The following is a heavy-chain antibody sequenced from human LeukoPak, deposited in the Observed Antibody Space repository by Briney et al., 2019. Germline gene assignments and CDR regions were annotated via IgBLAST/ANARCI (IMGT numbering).Heavy chain of an antibody. CDR2: ISGSGGST. CDR3: ARIRRGYSYGYYDY. CDR1: GCTFSSYA. J-gene: IGHJ4*02. V-gene: IGHV3-23*01. D-gene: IGHD5-18*01. Sequence: GGSLRLSCAASGCTFSSYAMSWVRQAPGKGLEWVSSISGSGGSTYYADSVKGRFTISRDNAKNSLYLQMNSLRAEDTAVYYCARIRRGYSYGYYDYWGQGTLVTVSS.